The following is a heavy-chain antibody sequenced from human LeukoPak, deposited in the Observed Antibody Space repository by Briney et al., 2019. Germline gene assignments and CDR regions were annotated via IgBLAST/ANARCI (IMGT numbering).Heavy chain of an antibody. CDR3: ARGRDAGILDAFDI. J-gene: IGHJ3*02. CDR2: IIPISGTA. D-gene: IGHD5-24*01. Sequence: SVKVSCKASGGTFSSYAISWVRQAPGQGLEWIGGIIPISGTANYAQKFQGRVTITADESTTTAYTQLSSLRSEDTAVYYCARGRDAGILDAFDIWGQGTMVTVSS. CDR1: GGTFSSYA. V-gene: IGHV1-69*13.